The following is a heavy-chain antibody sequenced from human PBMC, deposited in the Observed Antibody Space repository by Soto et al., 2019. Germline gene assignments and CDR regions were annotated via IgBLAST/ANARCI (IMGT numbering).Heavy chain of an antibody. CDR1: GYTFTSYG. Sequence: GASVKVSCKASGYTFTSYGISWVRQAPGQGLEWMGWISAYNGNTSYAQKLQGRVTMTTDTSTSTAYMELRSLRSDDTAVYYCARALRYSSGLIREFDYWGQGTLVTVSS. D-gene: IGHD6-19*01. J-gene: IGHJ4*02. CDR2: ISAYNGNT. V-gene: IGHV1-18*01. CDR3: ARALRYSSGLIREFDY.